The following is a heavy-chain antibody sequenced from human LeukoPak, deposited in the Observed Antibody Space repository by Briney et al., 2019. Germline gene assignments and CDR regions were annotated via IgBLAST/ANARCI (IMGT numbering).Heavy chain of an antibody. CDR2: ISGSGGST. V-gene: IGHV3-23*01. D-gene: IGHD2-15*01. CDR1: GFTFSSYA. J-gene: IGHJ4*02. CDR3: AKRPKVAATGSGYFDY. Sequence: GGSLRLSCAASGFTFSSYAMSWVRQAPGKGLEWVSAISGSGGSTYSADSVKGRFTISRDNSKNTLYLQMNSLRAEDTAVYYCAKRPKVAATGSGYFDYWGQGTLVTASS.